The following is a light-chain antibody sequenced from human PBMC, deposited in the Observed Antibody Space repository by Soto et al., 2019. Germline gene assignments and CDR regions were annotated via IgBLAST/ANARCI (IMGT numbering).Light chain of an antibody. Sequence: DIQMTQSPPSLSASVGDRVTITCRASQGIGNYLAWYQQKPGKVPKLLIYGASTLQSGVPSRFSGSGSGTDFTLTISSLRPEDFATYYCQHYNSYSEAFGQGTKVELK. CDR3: QHYNSYSEA. CDR2: GAS. CDR1: QGIGNY. V-gene: IGKV1-27*01. J-gene: IGKJ1*01.